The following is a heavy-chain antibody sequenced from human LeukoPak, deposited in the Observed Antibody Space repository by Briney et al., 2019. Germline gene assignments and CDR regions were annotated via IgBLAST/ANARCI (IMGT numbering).Heavy chain of an antibody. CDR2: ISSSSSTI. Sequence: GGSLRLSCAASGFTFSTYSMNWVRQAPGKGLEWVSYISSSSSTIYYADSVKGRFTISRDNAKNSLYLQMNSLRAEDTAVYYCTRDFDFSSAIWGQGTLVTVSS. V-gene: IGHV3-48*01. J-gene: IGHJ4*02. CDR3: TRDFDFSSAI. CDR1: GFTFSTYS. D-gene: IGHD3-3*01.